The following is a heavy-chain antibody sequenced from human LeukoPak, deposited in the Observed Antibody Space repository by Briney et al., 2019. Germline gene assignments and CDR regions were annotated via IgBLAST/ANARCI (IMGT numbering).Heavy chain of an antibody. V-gene: IGHV1-2*02. J-gene: IGHJ4*02. CDR1: GYTFTSYY. Sequence: ASVKVSCKASGYTFTSYYMHWVRQAPGQGLEWMGWINPNSGGTNYAQKFQGRVTMTRDTSISTAYMELSRLRSEDTAVYYCARDPGIAAGAFDYWGQGTLVTVSS. CDR3: ARDPGIAAGAFDY. CDR2: INPNSGGT. D-gene: IGHD6-13*01.